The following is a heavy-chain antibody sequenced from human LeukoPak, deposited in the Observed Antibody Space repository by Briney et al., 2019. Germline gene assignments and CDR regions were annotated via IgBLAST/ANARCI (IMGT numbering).Heavy chain of an antibody. CDR3: ARHQRMGRITMIVVGGLDY. CDR1: GYSISSGYY. V-gene: IGHV4-38-2*01. Sequence: VTPSETLSLTCAVSGYSISSGYYWGWIRQPPGKGLEWIGSIYHSGSTYYNPSLKSRVTISVDTSKNQFSLKLSSVPAADTAVYYCARHQRMGRITMIVVGGLDYWGQGTLVTVSS. J-gene: IGHJ4*02. D-gene: IGHD3-22*01. CDR2: IYHSGST.